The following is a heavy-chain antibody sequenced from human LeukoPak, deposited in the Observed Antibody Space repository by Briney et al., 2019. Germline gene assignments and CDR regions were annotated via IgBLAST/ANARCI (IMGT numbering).Heavy chain of an antibody. V-gene: IGHV3-13*01. CDR3: ARGGDYGGNFHAPFDY. J-gene: IGHJ4*02. Sequence: PGGSLRLSCAASGFTFSGYDMHWVRQAPGKGLEWVSAITTNGDTYYPGSVKGRFTISRENAKNSLSKNSLYLQMNSLRAEDTAVYYCARGGDYGGNFHAPFDYWGQGTLVSVSS. CDR1: GFTFSGYD. D-gene: IGHD4-23*01. CDR2: ITTNGDT.